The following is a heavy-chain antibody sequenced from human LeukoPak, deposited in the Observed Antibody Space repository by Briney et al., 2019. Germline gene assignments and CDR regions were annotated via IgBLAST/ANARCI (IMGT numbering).Heavy chain of an antibody. V-gene: IGHV3-30*02. CDR3: ARSLKYGSGSYGDAFDI. CDR2: IRYDGSNK. Sequence: GGSLRLSCAASGFTFSTYGMHWVRQAPGKGLEWVAFIRYDGSNKYYADSVKGRFSISRDNSKNTLHLQMNSLRAEDTAVYYCARSLKYGSGSYGDAFDIWGQGTMVTVSS. D-gene: IGHD3-10*01. J-gene: IGHJ3*02. CDR1: GFTFSTYG.